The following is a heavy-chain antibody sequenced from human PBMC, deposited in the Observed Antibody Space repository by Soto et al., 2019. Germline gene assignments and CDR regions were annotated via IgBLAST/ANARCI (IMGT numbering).Heavy chain of an antibody. CDR3: ARETLSYGSALDV. V-gene: IGHV3-43*01. CDR2: ITWNGANT. D-gene: IGHD3-16*01. J-gene: IGHJ6*02. Sequence: PGGSLRLSCAASGFRFDEYNMHWVRQAPGKGLEWLSLITWNGANTYYADSVKGRFTISRDGTTKSVSLQMTSLKREDTGLYYCARETLSYGSALDVWGRGTTVTSP. CDR1: GFRFDEYN.